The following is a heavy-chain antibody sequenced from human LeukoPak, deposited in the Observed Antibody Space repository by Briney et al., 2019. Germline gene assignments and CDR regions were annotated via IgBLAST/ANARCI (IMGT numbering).Heavy chain of an antibody. Sequence: GGSLRLSCAASGFTFSSYSMNWVRQAPGKGLEWVSSISSSGSYIYYADSVKGRFTISRDNAKNSLYLQMNSLRAEDTAVYYCARGDSYGYFYFDYWGQGTLVTVSS. CDR3: ARGDSYGYFYFDY. CDR1: GFTFSSYS. D-gene: IGHD5-18*01. V-gene: IGHV3-21*01. J-gene: IGHJ4*02. CDR2: ISSSGSYI.